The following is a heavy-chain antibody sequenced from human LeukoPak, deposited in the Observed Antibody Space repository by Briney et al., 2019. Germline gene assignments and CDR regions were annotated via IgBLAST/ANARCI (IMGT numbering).Heavy chain of an antibody. Sequence: KTGGSLRLSCAASGFTFSSYSMNWVRQAPGKGLEWVSSISSSSSYIFYADSVKGRFTISRDNAKNSLYLQMNSLRAEDTAVYYWARVLPTGELGALDYWGQGTLVTVSS. D-gene: IGHD1-26*01. J-gene: IGHJ4*02. V-gene: IGHV3-21*04. CDR1: GFTFSSYS. CDR3: ARVLPTGELGALDY. CDR2: ISSSSSYI.